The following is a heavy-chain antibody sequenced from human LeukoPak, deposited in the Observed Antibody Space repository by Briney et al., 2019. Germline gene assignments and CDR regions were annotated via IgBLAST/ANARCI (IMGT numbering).Heavy chain of an antibody. CDR1: GDTFINYG. J-gene: IGHJ4*02. CDR3: ATLSPGDADY. CDR2: ISAYNGNT. D-gene: IGHD2-21*02. Sequence: GASVKVSCKASGDTFINYGISWVRQAPGQGLEWMGWISAYNGNTNTAQKFPGRVTMTTDTSTSAAYMELRSLKSDDTAVYYCATLSPGDADYWGQGTLVTVSS. V-gene: IGHV1-18*01.